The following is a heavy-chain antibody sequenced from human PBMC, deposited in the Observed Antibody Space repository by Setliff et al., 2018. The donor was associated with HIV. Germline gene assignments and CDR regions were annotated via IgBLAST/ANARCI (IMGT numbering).Heavy chain of an antibody. CDR2: ISSSRGYI. CDR1: GFIFSSYS. Sequence: GGSLRLSCAASGFIFSSYSMTWVRQAPGKGLEWVSSISSSRGYIYYADSVKGRFTISRDNSKNTLYLQMNSLRAEDTAVYYCASSYDGVGYFDYWGQGTLVTVSS. J-gene: IGHJ4*02. V-gene: IGHV3-21*01. D-gene: IGHD3-22*01. CDR3: ASSYDGVGYFDY.